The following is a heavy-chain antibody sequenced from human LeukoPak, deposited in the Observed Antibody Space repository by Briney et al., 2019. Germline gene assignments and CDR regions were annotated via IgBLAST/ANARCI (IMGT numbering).Heavy chain of an antibody. V-gene: IGHV3-30*18. CDR3: AKGDRSYDFWSGYYGH. D-gene: IGHD3-3*01. J-gene: IGHJ4*02. Sequence: GGSLRLSCAASGFTFSSYGMHWVRQAPGKGLEWVAVISYDGSNKYYADSVKGRFTISRDNSKNTLYLQMNSLRAEDTAVYYCAKGDRSYDFWSGYYGHWGQGTLVTVSS. CDR1: GFTFSSYG. CDR2: ISYDGSNK.